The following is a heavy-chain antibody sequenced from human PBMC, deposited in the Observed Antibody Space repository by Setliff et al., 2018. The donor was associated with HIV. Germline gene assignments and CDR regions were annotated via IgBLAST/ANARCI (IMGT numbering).Heavy chain of an antibody. CDR2: IYHTGKT. D-gene: IGHD3-22*01. CDR3: AREYDSSGYGANFDY. Sequence: SETLSLTCSVSGGSITTDGYYWSCIRHHPRKGLEWIGYIYHTGKTNYNPSLASRLVMSLDPSKNQFSLRLSSVTAADTAVYYCAREYDSSGYGANFDYWGQGTLVTVSS. J-gene: IGHJ4*02. CDR1: GGSITTDGYY. V-gene: IGHV4-31*03.